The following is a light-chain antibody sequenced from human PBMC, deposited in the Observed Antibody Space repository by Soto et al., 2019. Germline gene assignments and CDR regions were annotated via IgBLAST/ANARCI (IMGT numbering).Light chain of an antibody. Sequence: QSALTQPASVSGSPGQSITIPCTGSSNDIGGYNYVSWYQQHPGRAPKLIIYEGSKRPSGVSNRFSGSKSGNTASLTISGLQTEDEADYYCCSYARSNFVVFGGGTKLTVL. CDR3: CSYARSNFVV. V-gene: IGLV2-23*01. J-gene: IGLJ2*01. CDR2: EGS. CDR1: SNDIGGYNY.